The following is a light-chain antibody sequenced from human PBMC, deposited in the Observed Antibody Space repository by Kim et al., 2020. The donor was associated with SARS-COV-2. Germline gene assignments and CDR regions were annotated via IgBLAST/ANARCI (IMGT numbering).Light chain of an antibody. V-gene: IGLV3-1*01. CDR2: QNI. J-gene: IGLJ3*02. CDR3: QAWDSRTGVV. Sequence: SYELTQPPSVSVSPGQTASITCSGEKLGDKYACWYQQKPGQSPVLVIYQNIKRPSGIPERFSGSNSGNTATLTISGAQAMDEADYYCQAWDSRTGVVFGGGTQLTVL. CDR1: KLGDKY.